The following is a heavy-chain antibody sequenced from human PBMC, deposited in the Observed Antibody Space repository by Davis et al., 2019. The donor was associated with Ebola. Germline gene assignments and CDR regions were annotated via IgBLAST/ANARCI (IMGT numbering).Heavy chain of an antibody. CDR2: IYYSGST. CDR1: GGSISSYY. D-gene: IGHD4-11*01. Sequence: PSETLSLTCTVSGGSISSYYWSWIRQHPGKGLEWIGYIYYSGSTYYNPSLKSRVTISVDTSKNQFSLKLSSVTAADTAVYYCARALTVTTRYYYYGMDVWGQGTTVTVSS. J-gene: IGHJ6*02. V-gene: IGHV4-59*06. CDR3: ARALTVTTRYYYYGMDV.